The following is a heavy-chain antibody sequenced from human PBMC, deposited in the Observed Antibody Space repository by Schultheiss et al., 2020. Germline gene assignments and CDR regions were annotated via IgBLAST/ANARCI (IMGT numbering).Heavy chain of an antibody. V-gene: IGHV5-51*01. D-gene: IGHD3-16*01. CDR3: ARRGGGVRGPYYYYGMDV. CDR1: GYSFTSYW. CDR2: IYPGDSDT. Sequence: GGSLRLSCKGSGYSFTSYWIGWVRQMPGKVLEWMGIIYPGDSDTRYSPSFQGQVTISADKSISTAYLQWSSLKASDTAMYYCARRGGGVRGPYYYYGMDVWGKVTTVTVSS. J-gene: IGHJ6*04.